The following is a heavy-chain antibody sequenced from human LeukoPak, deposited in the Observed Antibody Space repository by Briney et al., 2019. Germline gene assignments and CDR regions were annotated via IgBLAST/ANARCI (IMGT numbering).Heavy chain of an antibody. CDR1: GGTFSSYA. V-gene: IGHV1-69*04. CDR3: AIAYDRSGYYPFDY. CDR2: IITIFGIA. J-gene: IGHJ4*02. Sequence: SVKVTCKASGGTFSSYAISWVRQAPGQGLEWMGRIITIFGIANNAQKFQGRVTITGYKSTSTDYMELSSLKSEDTAVYYWAIAYDRSGYYPFDYWGQGTLVTVSS. D-gene: IGHD3-22*01.